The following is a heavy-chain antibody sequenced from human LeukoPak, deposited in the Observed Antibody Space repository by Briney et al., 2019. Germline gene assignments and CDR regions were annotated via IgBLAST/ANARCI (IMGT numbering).Heavy chain of an antibody. D-gene: IGHD3/OR15-3a*01. CDR3: LIYRSISEDY. V-gene: IGHV3-48*02. CDR2: ISSTSNTI. J-gene: IGHJ4*02. CDR1: GFTFSDYA. Sequence: GGSLRLSCACCGFTFSDYAINWVRQAPGKGLEWVSYISSTSNTIFYADSVKGRFTISRDNAKNSLYLQMSSLRDEATAVYYCLIYRSISEDYWGQGTLVTVSS.